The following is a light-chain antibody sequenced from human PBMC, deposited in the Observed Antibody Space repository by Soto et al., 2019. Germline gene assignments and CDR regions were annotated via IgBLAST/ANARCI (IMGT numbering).Light chain of an antibody. V-gene: IGKV3-15*01. Sequence: EIVMTQSPATLSVSPGERGTLSCRASQSVSRNLAWDQQKPGQAPRLLIYGASTRATGIPARFSGSGSGTELTLTISSLQSEDFAVYYCHQYDNWPKTFGQGTRLEIK. CDR1: QSVSRN. CDR3: HQYDNWPKT. J-gene: IGKJ5*01. CDR2: GAS.